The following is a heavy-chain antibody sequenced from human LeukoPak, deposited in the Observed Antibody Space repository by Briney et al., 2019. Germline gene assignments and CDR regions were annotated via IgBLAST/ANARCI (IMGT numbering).Heavy chain of an antibody. V-gene: IGHV3-30*02. CDR1: GFTFGSYG. CDR3: ARGGKYDFWSGYYGIDAFDI. CDR2: IRSDGSNK. Sequence: GGSLRLSCAASGFTFGSYGMHWVRQAPGKGLEWVTFIRSDGSNKYYADSVKGRFTISRDNAKNSLYLQMNSLRAEDTAVYYCARGGKYDFWSGYYGIDAFDIWGQGTMVTVSS. J-gene: IGHJ3*02. D-gene: IGHD3-3*01.